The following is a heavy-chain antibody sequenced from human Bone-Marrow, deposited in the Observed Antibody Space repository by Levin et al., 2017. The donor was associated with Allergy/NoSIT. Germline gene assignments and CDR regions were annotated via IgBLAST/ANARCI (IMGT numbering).Heavy chain of an antibody. D-gene: IGHD4-17*01. CDR3: ARDRVTTNWYFDL. V-gene: IGHV3-74*01. CDR2: INRDGSST. J-gene: IGHJ2*01. CDR1: GFNFSSYW. Sequence: PGGSLRLSCSASGFNFSSYWMHWVRQAPGKGLVWVSRINRDGSSTSYADSVQGRFTISRDNAKNTLYLHMNSLRAEDTSVYYCARDRVTTNWYFDLWSRGTLVTVSS.